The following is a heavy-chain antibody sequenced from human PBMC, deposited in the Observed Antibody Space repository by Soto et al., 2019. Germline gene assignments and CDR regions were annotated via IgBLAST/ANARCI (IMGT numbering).Heavy chain of an antibody. CDR2: IYYSGST. D-gene: IGHD3-10*01. CDR1: GVSINSYF. Sequence: ETLSLTCPVSGVSINSYFWSWIRQSPGKGLEWIGHIYYSGSTSYSPSLKSRVSISVDTSKNLLSLEVHSVTAADTAVYYCARAGTSMVQFDYWGQGTLVTVYS. V-gene: IGHV4-59*01. CDR3: ARAGTSMVQFDY. J-gene: IGHJ4*02.